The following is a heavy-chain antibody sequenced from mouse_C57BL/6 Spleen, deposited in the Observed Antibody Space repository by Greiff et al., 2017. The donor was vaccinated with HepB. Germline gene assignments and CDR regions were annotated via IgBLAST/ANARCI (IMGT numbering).Heavy chain of an antibody. CDR2: IDPEDGDT. J-gene: IGHJ4*01. Sequence: VQLQQSGAELVRPGASVKLSCTASGFNIKDYYMHWVKQRPEQGLEWIGRIDPEDGDTEYAPKFQGKATMTADTSSNTAYLQLSSLTSEDTAVYYCTTGASTGAQYYAMDYWGQGTSVTVSS. D-gene: IGHD1-1*01. V-gene: IGHV14-1*01. CDR1: GFNIKDYY. CDR3: TTGASTGAQYYAMDY.